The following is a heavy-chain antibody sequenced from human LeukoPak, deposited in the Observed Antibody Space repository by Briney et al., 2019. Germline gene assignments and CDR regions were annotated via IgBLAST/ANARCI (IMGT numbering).Heavy chain of an antibody. CDR2: IYTSGST. Sequence: SETLSLTCTVSGGSISSYYWSWIRQPAGKGLEWIGRIYTSGSTNYNPSLKSRVTISVDTSKNQFSLKLSSVTAADTAVYYCAGHRIAAAGWALYYYYYYYMDVWGKGTTVTVSS. V-gene: IGHV4-4*07. J-gene: IGHJ6*03. D-gene: IGHD6-13*01. CDR3: AGHRIAAAGWALYYYYYYYMDV. CDR1: GGSISSYY.